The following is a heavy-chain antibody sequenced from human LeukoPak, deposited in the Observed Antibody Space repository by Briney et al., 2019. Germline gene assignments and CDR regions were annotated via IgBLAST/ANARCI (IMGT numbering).Heavy chain of an antibody. V-gene: IGHV3-48*01. D-gene: IGHD5-18*01. CDR3: ARDQLWLRVFDY. J-gene: IGHJ4*02. Sequence: GGSLRLSCAASGFTFSNYGMNWVRQAPGKGLEWVSYISASRSSISYADSVKGRFTISRDNAMNSLYLQMNSLRAEDTAVYYCARDQLWLRVFDYWGQGTLVTVSS. CDR1: GFTFSNYG. CDR2: ISASRSSI.